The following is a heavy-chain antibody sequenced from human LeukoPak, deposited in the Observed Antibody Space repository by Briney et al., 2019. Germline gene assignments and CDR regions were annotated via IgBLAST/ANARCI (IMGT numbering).Heavy chain of an antibody. V-gene: IGHV4-39*07. Sequence: SETLSLTCTVSGGSISSSSYYWGWIRQPPGKGLEWIGSIYYSGSTYYNPSLKSRVTISVDTSKNQFSLKLSSVTAADTAVYYCARGVTMIVVVITEYYFDYWGQGTLVTVSS. D-gene: IGHD3-22*01. CDR1: GGSISSSSYY. CDR2: IYYSGST. J-gene: IGHJ4*02. CDR3: ARGVTMIVVVITEYYFDY.